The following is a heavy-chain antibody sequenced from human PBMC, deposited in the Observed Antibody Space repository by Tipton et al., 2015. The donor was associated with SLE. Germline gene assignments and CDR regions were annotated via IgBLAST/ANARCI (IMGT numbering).Heavy chain of an antibody. Sequence: QLVQSGPEVKKPGASVKVSCKASGYTFTGFYMHWVRQAPGQGLEWMGWINPNSGGTNFAQKLQGRVTMTTDTSTSTAYMELRSLRSDDTAVYYCARVDYDFWSGSDYWGQGTLVTVSS. V-gene: IGHV1-2*02. CDR1: GYTFTGFY. D-gene: IGHD3-3*01. CDR2: INPNSGGT. J-gene: IGHJ4*02. CDR3: ARVDYDFWSGSDY.